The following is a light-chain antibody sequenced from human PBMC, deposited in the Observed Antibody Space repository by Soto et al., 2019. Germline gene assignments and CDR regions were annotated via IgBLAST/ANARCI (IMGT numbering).Light chain of an antibody. CDR2: GAS. CDR1: HDVRSW. V-gene: IGKV1-12*02. Sequence: DIQMTQSPSSVSASVGDRVTISCRASHDVRSWLAWYQQKPGKAPNLLIYGASTLQSGVPSRFSVSGSGTYFTLTISSLQPEDFATYYCQEANGDPWTFGQGTKVEIK. J-gene: IGKJ1*01. CDR3: QEANGDPWT.